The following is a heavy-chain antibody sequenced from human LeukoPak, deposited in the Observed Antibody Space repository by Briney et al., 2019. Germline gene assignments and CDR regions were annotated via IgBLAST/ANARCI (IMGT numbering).Heavy chain of an antibody. J-gene: IGHJ5*02. V-gene: IGHV3-21*01. CDR2: ITGSGSFV. D-gene: IGHD6-6*01. Sequence: GGSLRLSCAASGFTVSSNYMSWVRQAPGKGLEWVSSITGSGSFVYYADSVKGRFTISRDNAKNSLFLQMNSLRAEDTAVYYCARDSSGPWFDPWGQGTLVTVSS. CDR3: ARDSSGPWFDP. CDR1: GFTVSSNY.